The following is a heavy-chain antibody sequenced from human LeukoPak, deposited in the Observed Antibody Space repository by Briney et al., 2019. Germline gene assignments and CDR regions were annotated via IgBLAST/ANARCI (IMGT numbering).Heavy chain of an antibody. D-gene: IGHD6-6*01. J-gene: IGHJ3*02. Sequence: SETLSLTCTVSGGSISSSSYYGGWIRQPPGKGLEWIGSIYYSGSTYYNPSLKSRVTISVDTSKNQFSLKLSSVTAADTAVYYCARPTSSSGAFDIWGQGTMVTVSS. CDR1: GGSISSSSYY. CDR3: ARPTSSSGAFDI. CDR2: IYYSGST. V-gene: IGHV4-39*01.